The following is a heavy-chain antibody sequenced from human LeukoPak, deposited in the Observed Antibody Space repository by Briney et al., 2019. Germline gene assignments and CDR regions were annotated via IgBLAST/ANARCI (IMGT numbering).Heavy chain of an antibody. V-gene: IGHV4-30-4*01. CDR1: GGSISSGDYY. CDR3: ARDYYDSSGYPYYFDY. Sequence: SETLSLTCTVSGGSISSGDYYWSWIRPPPGKGLEWIGYIYYSGSTYYNPSLKSRVTISVDTSKNQFSLKLSSVTAADTAVYYCARDYYDSSGYPYYFDYWGQGTLVTVSS. CDR2: IYYSGST. D-gene: IGHD3-22*01. J-gene: IGHJ4*02.